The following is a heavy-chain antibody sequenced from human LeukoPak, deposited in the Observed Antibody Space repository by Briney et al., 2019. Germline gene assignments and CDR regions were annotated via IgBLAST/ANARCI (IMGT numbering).Heavy chain of an antibody. V-gene: IGHV3-48*03. Sequence: GGSLRLSCAASGFTFSIYEMSWVRQAPGKGLEWLSYMSSRGSTISYADSVKGRFTISRDNAKKSLYLQVNSLRAEDTAVYYCARENYDVLTYFGTGMDVWGQGTTVTVSS. CDR1: GFTFSIYE. J-gene: IGHJ6*02. CDR3: ARENYDVLTYFGTGMDV. CDR2: MSSRGSTI. D-gene: IGHD3-9*01.